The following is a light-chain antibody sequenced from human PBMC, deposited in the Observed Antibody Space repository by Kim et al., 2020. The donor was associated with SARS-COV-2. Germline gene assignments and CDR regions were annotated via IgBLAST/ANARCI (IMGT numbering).Light chain of an antibody. J-gene: IGLJ2*01. CDR2: SDH. Sequence: ELTQPPSASGTPGQRVTISCSGGRSNIGRNAVTWYQQLPGPAPKPLIYSDHERPSGVPDRFSGSKSGTSASLAISGLQSEDEADYYCAAWDDSPTGLLFGGGTKLTVL. V-gene: IGLV1-44*01. CDR1: RSNIGRNA. CDR3: AAWDDSPTGLL.